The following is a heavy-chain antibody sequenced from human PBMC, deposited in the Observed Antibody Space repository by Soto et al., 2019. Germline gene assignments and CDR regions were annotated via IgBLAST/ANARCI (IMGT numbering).Heavy chain of an antibody. J-gene: IGHJ4*02. CDR3: ARGQEVGAHFFDS. Sequence: GSLRLSCEASGFTSSGFDMPWVRQPTGKGLEWVSTIGTAGDTYYAVSVKGRFTISRDNAKNSLSLQMNSLRAGDTAVYFCARGQEVGAHFFDSWGQGTQVTVSS. D-gene: IGHD2-15*01. V-gene: IGHV3-13*01. CDR2: IGTAGDT. CDR1: GFTSSGFD.